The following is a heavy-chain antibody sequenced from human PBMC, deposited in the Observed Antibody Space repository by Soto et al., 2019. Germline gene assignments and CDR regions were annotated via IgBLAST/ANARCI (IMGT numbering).Heavy chain of an antibody. CDR3: ARGGGVGVAGSAAFDM. CDR1: GYPVTAYY. J-gene: IGHJ3*02. V-gene: IGHV1-2*02. Sequence: QLHLVQSGAVVKKPGASVTVSCSASGYPVTAYYMHWVRQAPGRGLEWMGGINPATGAAKYTQTFQGRVTMTRDTSTSTVFMELSGVTSEDTAVFYCARGGGVGVAGSAAFDMWGQGTVVTVSS. D-gene: IGHD3-3*01. CDR2: INPATGAA.